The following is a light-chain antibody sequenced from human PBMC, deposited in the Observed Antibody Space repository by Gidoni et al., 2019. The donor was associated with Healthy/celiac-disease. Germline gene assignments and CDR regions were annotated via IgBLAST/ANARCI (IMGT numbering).Light chain of an antibody. Sequence: CRASQSVSSSYLAWYQQKPGQAPRLLIYGASSRATGIPDRFSGSGSGTDFTLTISRLEPEDFAVYYCQQYGSSPLTFGGGTKVEIK. J-gene: IGKJ4*01. CDR1: QSVSSSY. CDR3: QQYGSSPLT. V-gene: IGKV3-20*01. CDR2: GAS.